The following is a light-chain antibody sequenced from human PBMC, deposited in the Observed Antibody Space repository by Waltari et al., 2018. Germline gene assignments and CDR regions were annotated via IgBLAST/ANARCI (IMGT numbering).Light chain of an antibody. CDR1: QDIASW. CDR3: QQSYSTLRYT. V-gene: IGKV1-12*01. Sequence: QMTQSPLSVSASIGDRVAISCRASQDIASWLAWYQQHPGKAPRLLVYAASNLQSGVPSRFSGSGSGTNFTLTINSLQPEDFATYYCQQSYSTLRYTFGQGTKLEIK. J-gene: IGKJ2*01. CDR2: AAS.